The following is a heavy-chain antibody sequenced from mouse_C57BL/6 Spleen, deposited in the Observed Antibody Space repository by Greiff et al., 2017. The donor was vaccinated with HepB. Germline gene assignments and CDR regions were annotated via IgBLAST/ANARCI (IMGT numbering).Heavy chain of an antibody. CDR2: INPNNGGT. V-gene: IGHV1-18*01. CDR3: ARSGYSNYNYAMDY. J-gene: IGHJ4*01. Sequence: EVQLQQSGPELVKPGASVKIPCKASGYTFTDYNMDWVKQSHGKSLEWIGDINPNNGGTIYNQKFKGKATLTVDKSSSTAYMELRSLTSEDTAVYYCARSGYSNYNYAMDYWGQGTSVTVSS. CDR1: GYTFTDYN. D-gene: IGHD2-5*01.